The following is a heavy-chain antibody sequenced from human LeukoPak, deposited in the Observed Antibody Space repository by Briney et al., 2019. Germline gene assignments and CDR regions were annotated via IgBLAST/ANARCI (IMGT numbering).Heavy chain of an antibody. CDR2: INTNTGNL. CDR1: GYTFTSYA. D-gene: IGHD6-19*01. J-gene: IGHJ4*02. Sequence: ASVKVSCKASGYTFTSYAMNWVRQAPGQGLDWMGLINTNTGNLTYVQGFTGRFVFPLDTSGRTAYLPISSLQAEDTAVYYCARDIDAYSSGWHTVDYWGQGTLVTVSS. V-gene: IGHV7-4-1*02. CDR3: ARDIDAYSSGWHTVDY.